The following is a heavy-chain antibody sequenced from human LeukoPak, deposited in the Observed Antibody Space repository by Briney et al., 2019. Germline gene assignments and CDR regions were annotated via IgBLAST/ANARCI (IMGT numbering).Heavy chain of an antibody. CDR1: GGSISSSNW. CDR2: IYHSGST. Sequence: SETLSLTCAVSGGSISSSNWWSWVRQPPGKGLEWIGEIYHSGSTNYNPSLKSRVTISVDKSKNQFSLKLSSVTAADTAVYYCARGSVVRGVRVRFDYWGQGTLVTVSS. V-gene: IGHV4-4*02. J-gene: IGHJ4*02. CDR3: ARGSVVRGVRVRFDY. D-gene: IGHD3-10*01.